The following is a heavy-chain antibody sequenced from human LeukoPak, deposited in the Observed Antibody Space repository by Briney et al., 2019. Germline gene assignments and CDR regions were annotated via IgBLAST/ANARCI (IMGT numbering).Heavy chain of an antibody. CDR1: GYTFTSYG. J-gene: IGHJ4*02. Sequence: ASVKVSCKASGYTFTSYGISWVRQAPGQGLEWMGWISAYNGNTNYAQKLQGRVTMTTDTSTGTVYMGLRSLRSDDTAVYYCARGRSDILTGYPSLLFDSWGQGTLVTVSS. V-gene: IGHV1-18*01. CDR2: ISAYNGNT. D-gene: IGHD3-9*01. CDR3: ARGRSDILTGYPSLLFDS.